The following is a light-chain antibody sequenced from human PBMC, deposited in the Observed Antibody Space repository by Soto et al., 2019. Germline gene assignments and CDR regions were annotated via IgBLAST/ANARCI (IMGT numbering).Light chain of an antibody. CDR2: RDS. J-gene: IGLJ2*01. CDR1: NIGSKN. Sequence: SYELTQPLSVSVALGQTARITCGGNNIGSKNVHWYQQKPGQAPVLVIYRDSSRPSGFPERFSGSISGNTATLTITRAQDGDESDYYCQVWDSSTVVFGGGTKLTVL. V-gene: IGLV3-9*01. CDR3: QVWDSSTVV.